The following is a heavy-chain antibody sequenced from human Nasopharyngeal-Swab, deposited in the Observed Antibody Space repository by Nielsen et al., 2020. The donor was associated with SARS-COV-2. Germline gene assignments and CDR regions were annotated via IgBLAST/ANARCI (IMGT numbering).Heavy chain of an antibody. CDR1: GYTFTGYF. Sequence: ASVKVSCKASGYTFTGYFLHWVRQAPGQGLEWMGRISPNSGGTNYAQKFQGRVTMTSDTSISTAYMELSSLRSDDTAVYYCASPYCTNGVCYSRAGFDYWGQGTLVTVSS. D-gene: IGHD2-8*01. V-gene: IGHV1-2*06. CDR2: ISPNSGGT. CDR3: ASPYCTNGVCYSRAGFDY. J-gene: IGHJ4*02.